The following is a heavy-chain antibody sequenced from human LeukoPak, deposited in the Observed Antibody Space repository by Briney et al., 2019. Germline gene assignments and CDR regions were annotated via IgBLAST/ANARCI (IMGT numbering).Heavy chain of an antibody. D-gene: IGHD4-23*01. V-gene: IGHV3-30*03. CDR3: ARDLYGGNSEADY. J-gene: IGHJ4*02. CDR1: GFTFSSYG. CDR2: ISYDGSNK. Sequence: GGSLRLSCAASGFTFSSYGMHWVRQAPGKGLEWVAVISYDGSNKYYADSVKGRFTISRDNSKNTLYLQMNSLRAEDTAVYYCARDLYGGNSEADYWGQGTLVTVSS.